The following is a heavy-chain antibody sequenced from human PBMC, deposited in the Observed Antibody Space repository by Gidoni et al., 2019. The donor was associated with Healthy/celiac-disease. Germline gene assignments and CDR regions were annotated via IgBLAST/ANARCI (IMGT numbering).Heavy chain of an antibody. J-gene: IGHJ6*02. D-gene: IGHD2-21*01. CDR2: IYYSGST. Sequence: QVQLQESGPGLVKPSEPLSLPCTVSGGSLSSYYWSWIRQPPGKGLAWIGYIYYSGSTNYNPSLKSRVTISVDTSKNQFSLKLSSVTAADTAVYYCARRGGGAYYYGMDVWGQGTTVTVSS. CDR3: ARRGGGAYYYGMDV. CDR1: GGSLSSYY. V-gene: IGHV4-59*01.